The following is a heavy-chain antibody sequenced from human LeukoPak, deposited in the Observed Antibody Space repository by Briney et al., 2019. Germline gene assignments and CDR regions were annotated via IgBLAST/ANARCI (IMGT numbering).Heavy chain of an antibody. Sequence: SETLSLTCTVSGGSISSSSYYWGWIRQPPGKGLEWIGSIYYSGTTYYNPSLKSRVTISVDTSKNQCSLKLSSVTPADTAVYYCDGRHYFDYWGQGTLVTVSS. J-gene: IGHJ4*02. CDR3: DGRHYFDY. CDR1: GGSISSSSYY. V-gene: IGHV4-39*01. CDR2: IYYSGTT.